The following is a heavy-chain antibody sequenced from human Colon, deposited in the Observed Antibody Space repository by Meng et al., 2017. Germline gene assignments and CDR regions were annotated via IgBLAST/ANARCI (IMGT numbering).Heavy chain of an antibody. CDR1: GFTFRDYY. J-gene: IGHJ4*02. CDR3: ARDHGTGPDH. D-gene: IGHD1-14*01. V-gene: IGHV3-11*01. CDR2: ISSSGKII. Sequence: VQVVESGGGLVKPGGSLRLACAASGFTFRDYYMTWIRQAPGKGLEWVSHISSSGKIIDYADSVKGRFTISRDNANNSLYLQMDSLTADDTAVYYCARDHGTGPDHWGQGALVTVSS.